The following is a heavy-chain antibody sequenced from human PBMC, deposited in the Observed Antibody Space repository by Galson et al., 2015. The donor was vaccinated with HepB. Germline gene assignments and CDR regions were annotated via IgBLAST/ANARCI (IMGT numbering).Heavy chain of an antibody. J-gene: IGHJ5*02. V-gene: IGHV1-18*01. Sequence: SVKVSCKASGFTFTSFGVSWVRQAPGQGLEWMGWISAYNDNTNSAQRFHDRVTMTTDPSTSTAYMELKSLRPDDTAVYFCARTYCSSGSCNWFDPWGQGTLVTVSS. CDR2: ISAYNDNT. CDR3: ARTYCSSGSCNWFDP. CDR1: GFTFTSFG. D-gene: IGHD2-2*01.